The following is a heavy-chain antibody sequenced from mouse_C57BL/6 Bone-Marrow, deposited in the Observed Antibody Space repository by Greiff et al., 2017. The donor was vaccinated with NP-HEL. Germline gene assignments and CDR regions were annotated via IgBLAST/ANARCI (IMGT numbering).Heavy chain of an antibody. Sequence: VKLVESGPELVKPGASVKISCKASGYAFSSSWMNWVKQRPGKGLEWIGRIYPGDGDTNYNGKFKGKATLTADKSSSTAYMQLSSLTSEDSAVYFCARAPTGDYFDYWGQGTTLTVSS. D-gene: IGHD4-1*02. V-gene: IGHV1-82*01. CDR1: GYAFSSSW. CDR2: IYPGDGDT. CDR3: ARAPTGDYFDY. J-gene: IGHJ2*01.